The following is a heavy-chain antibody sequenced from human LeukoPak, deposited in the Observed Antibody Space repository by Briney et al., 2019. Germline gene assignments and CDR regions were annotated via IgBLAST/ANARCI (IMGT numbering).Heavy chain of an antibody. V-gene: IGHV3-33*01. J-gene: IGHJ4*02. Sequence: GGSLRLSCAVSGFTFSSYAMHWVRQAPGKGLEWVAIIWSDGNNKYYADSVEGRFTISRDTSKNTLFLQMNSLRAEDTAVYYCARGQPGVAAAGNLDYWGQGTLVTVSS. CDR1: GFTFSSYA. CDR3: ARGQPGVAAAGNLDY. CDR2: IWSDGNNK. D-gene: IGHD6-13*01.